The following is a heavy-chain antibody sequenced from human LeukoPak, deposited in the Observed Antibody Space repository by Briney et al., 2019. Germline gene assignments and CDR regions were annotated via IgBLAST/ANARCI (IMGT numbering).Heavy chain of an antibody. V-gene: IGHV3-48*03. D-gene: IGHD3-10*02. CDR2: ISSSGSTI. Sequence: GGSLRLSCTASGFTFGDYAMSWVRQAPGKGLEWVSYISSSGSTIYYADSVKGRFTISRDNAKNSLYLQMNSLRAEDTAVYYCAELGISMIGGVWGKGTTVTISS. J-gene: IGHJ6*04. CDR1: GFTFGDYA. CDR3: AELGISMIGGV.